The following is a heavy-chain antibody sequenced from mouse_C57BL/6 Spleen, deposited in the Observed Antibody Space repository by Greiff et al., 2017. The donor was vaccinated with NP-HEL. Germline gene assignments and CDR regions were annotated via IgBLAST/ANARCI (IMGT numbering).Heavy chain of an antibody. V-gene: IGHV1-76*01. D-gene: IGHD1-1*01. CDR2: IYPGSGNT. Sequence: VQLQESGAELVRPGASVKLSCKASGYTFTDYYINWVKQRPGQGLEWIARIYPGSGNTYYNEKFKGKATLTAEKSSSTAYMQLSSLTSEDSAVYFCARGSYYYGSSPRDFDVWGTGTTVTVSS. CDR3: ARGSYYYGSSPRDFDV. J-gene: IGHJ1*03. CDR1: GYTFTDYY.